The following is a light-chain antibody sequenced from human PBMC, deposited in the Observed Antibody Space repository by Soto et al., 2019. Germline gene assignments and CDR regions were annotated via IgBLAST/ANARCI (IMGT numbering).Light chain of an antibody. V-gene: IGKV3-20*01. Sequence: EIVLTQSPGTLSLSPGERATLSCRASQSVSSSYLAWYQQKPGQAPRLLIYGASSRATGIPDRFSGSGSGTDFTLTISILEPEDFAVYFCQQYGSPPLTFGGGTKVEIK. CDR2: GAS. J-gene: IGKJ4*01. CDR1: QSVSSSY. CDR3: QQYGSPPLT.